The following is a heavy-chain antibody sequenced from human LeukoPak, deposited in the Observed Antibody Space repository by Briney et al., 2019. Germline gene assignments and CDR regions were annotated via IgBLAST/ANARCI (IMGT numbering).Heavy chain of an antibody. CDR2: IWYDGSIK. CDR1: GFTFSSYG. CDR3: ARDRCTNGVCYYDY. Sequence: PGRSLRLSCAASGFTFSSYGMHWVRQAPGKGLEWVAVIWYDGSIKYYGDSVRGRFTISGDNPKNTLYLQMNSLRAEDTAVYYCARDRCTNGVCYYDYWGQGTLVTVSS. D-gene: IGHD2-8*01. J-gene: IGHJ4*02. V-gene: IGHV3-33*01.